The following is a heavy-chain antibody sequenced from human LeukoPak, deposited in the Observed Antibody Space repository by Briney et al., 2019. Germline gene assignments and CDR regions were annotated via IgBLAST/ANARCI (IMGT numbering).Heavy chain of an antibody. Sequence: SETLSLTCAVYGGSFSGYYWSWIRQPPGKGLEWIGYIYYSGSTNYNPSLKSRVTISVDTSKNQFSLKLSSVTAADTAVYYCARDSGSYGVFDYWGQGTLVTVSS. CDR1: GGSFSGYY. V-gene: IGHV4-59*01. CDR2: IYYSGST. CDR3: ARDSGSYGVFDY. J-gene: IGHJ4*02. D-gene: IGHD1-26*01.